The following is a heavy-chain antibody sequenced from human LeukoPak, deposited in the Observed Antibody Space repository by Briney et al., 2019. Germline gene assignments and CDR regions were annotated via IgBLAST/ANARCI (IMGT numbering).Heavy chain of an antibody. Sequence: PGRSLRLSCAASGFTFSSYGMHWVRQAPGKGLEWVAVISYDGSNKYYADSVKGRFTISRDNSKNTLYLQMNSLRAEDTAVYYCAKGNWFVPWGQGTLVTVSS. J-gene: IGHJ5*02. V-gene: IGHV3-30*18. CDR2: ISYDGSNK. CDR1: GFTFSSYG. CDR3: AKGNWFVP.